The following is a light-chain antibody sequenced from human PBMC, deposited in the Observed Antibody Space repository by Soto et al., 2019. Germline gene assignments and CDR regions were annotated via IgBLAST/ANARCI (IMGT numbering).Light chain of an antibody. V-gene: IGLV2-8*01. CDR1: SSDVGGYNY. J-gene: IGLJ1*01. Sequence: QSALTQPPSASGSPGQSVTISCTGTSSDVGGYNYVSWYQQHPVKVPKLMVYEVNKRPSGVPDRFSGSKSGNTAALTVSGLQDEDEADYYCTSYAGGNNVFGTGTKLTVL. CDR3: TSYAGGNNV. CDR2: EVN.